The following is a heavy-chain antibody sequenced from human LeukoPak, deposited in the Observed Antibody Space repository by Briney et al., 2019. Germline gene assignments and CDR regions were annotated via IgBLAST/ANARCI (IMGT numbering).Heavy chain of an antibody. J-gene: IGHJ4*02. Sequence: PGESLKTSRKGSGYRFTSYWIGWVRQMPGEGPEGMGIIYSCDSDTRYSPSFQGQVTISAAKSISPAYLQWSSRKASDTAMYYCARRSSSFPPYYFDYWGQGTLVTVSS. CDR1: GYRFTSYW. CDR2: IYSCDSDT. V-gene: IGHV5-51*01. CDR3: ARRSSSFPPYYFDY.